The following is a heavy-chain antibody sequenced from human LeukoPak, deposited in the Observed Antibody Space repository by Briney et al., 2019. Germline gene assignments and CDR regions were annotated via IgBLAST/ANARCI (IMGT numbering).Heavy chain of an antibody. CDR3: ARADCSGSTCYLRRSWFDP. J-gene: IGHJ5*02. V-gene: IGHV3-21*01. CDR1: GFTFSSFD. Sequence: GGSLRLSCAASGFTFSSFDMNWVRQAPGKGLEWVSSISTSSRYIYYRDSVTGRFTISRDDAKNSLYLQMNSLRVEDTAVYYCARADCSGSTCYLRRSWFDPWGQGTLVTVSS. CDR2: ISTSSRYI. D-gene: IGHD2-2*01.